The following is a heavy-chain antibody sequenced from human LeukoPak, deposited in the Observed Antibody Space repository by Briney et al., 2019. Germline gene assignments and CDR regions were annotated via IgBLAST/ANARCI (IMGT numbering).Heavy chain of an antibody. Sequence: SETLSLTCTVSGDSISTYYWSWIRQPPGEGLEWIGYIHYSGNTNYNPSLKSRVTISIDTSKNEFSLKLSSVTAADTAVYYCARASRSSRIDYWGQGTLVTVSS. J-gene: IGHJ4*02. CDR3: ARASRSSRIDY. D-gene: IGHD6-13*01. V-gene: IGHV4-59*01. CDR1: GDSISTYY. CDR2: IHYSGNT.